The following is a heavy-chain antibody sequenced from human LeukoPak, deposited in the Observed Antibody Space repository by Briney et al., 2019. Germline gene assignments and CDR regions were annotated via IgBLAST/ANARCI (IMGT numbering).Heavy chain of an antibody. J-gene: IGHJ4*02. CDR1: GVSISSGSYY. CDR3: ARRDYFDS. V-gene: IGHV4-39*01. CDR2: MHYTGST. Sequence: PSETLSLTCTVSGVSISSGSYYWVWIRQPPGESLEWIGSMHYTGSTYYNPSLKTRVTISVDTSKNQLSLKLRSVTAADTAVYYCARRDYFDSWGRGTLVPSP.